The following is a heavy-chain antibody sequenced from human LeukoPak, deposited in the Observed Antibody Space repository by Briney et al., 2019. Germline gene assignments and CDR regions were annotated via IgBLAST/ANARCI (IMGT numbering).Heavy chain of an antibody. CDR1: GGSISSYY. CDR2: IYYSGST. D-gene: IGHD5-12*01. CDR3: ARGTQGVEWLRKRSASFDY. J-gene: IGHJ4*02. V-gene: IGHV4-59*01. Sequence: SETLSLTCTVSGGSISSYYWSWIRQPPGKGLEWIGYIYYSGSTNYNPSLKSRVTISVDTSKNQFSLKLSSVTAADTAVYYCARGTQGVEWLRKRSASFDYWGQGTLVTVSS.